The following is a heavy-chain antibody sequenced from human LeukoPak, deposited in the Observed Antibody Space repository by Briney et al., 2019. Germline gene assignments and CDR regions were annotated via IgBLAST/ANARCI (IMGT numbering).Heavy chain of an antibody. CDR3: AREGCTGGVCFYYYYYMDV. Sequence: GGSLRLSCAASGFTFSSYWMTWVRQAPGKGLEWVATIMQDGSAKYYVDSVKGRFTISRDNAKNSLYLQMNSLRAEDTAVYYCAREGCTGGVCFYYYYYMDVWGKGTTVTVSS. D-gene: IGHD2-8*02. J-gene: IGHJ6*03. V-gene: IGHV3-7*01. CDR2: IMQDGSAK. CDR1: GFTFSSYW.